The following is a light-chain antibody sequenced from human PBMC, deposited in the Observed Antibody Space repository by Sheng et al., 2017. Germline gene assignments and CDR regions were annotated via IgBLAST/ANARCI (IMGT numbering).Light chain of an antibody. J-gene: IGKJ3*01. CDR1: QDIRTA. V-gene: IGKV1-13*02. CDR2: DAS. Sequence: IQLTQSPSSLSASVGDRVIMTCRASQDIRTALAWFQQKVGKAPKLLIYDASSLHSGVPSRFSGSASGTVFTLTISSLQPEDFGTYYCQQFGRFPRSFGPGTRVDI. CDR3: QQFGRFPRS.